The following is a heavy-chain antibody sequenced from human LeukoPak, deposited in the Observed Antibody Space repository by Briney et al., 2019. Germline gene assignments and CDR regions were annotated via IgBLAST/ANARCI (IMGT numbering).Heavy chain of an antibody. V-gene: IGHV1-8*02. CDR2: MNPNSGNT. J-gene: IGHJ4*02. CDR3: ARFYTTRRGSVGFDY. CDR1: GGTFSSYA. D-gene: IGHD3-10*01. Sequence: ASVKVSCKASGGTFSSYAISWVRQAPGQGLEWMGWMNPNSGNTGYAQKFQGGVTMTRNTSISTAYMELSSLRSEDTAVYYCARFYTTRRGSVGFDYWGQGTLVTVSS.